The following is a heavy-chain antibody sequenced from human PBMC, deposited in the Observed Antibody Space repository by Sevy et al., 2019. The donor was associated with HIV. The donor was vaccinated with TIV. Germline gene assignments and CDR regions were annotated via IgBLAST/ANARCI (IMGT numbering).Heavy chain of an antibody. D-gene: IGHD5-18*01. Sequence: GGSLRLSCAVSGFTFSSHWMHWVRQAPGKGLVWVSRNNSDESSTNYADSVRGRFTISRDNAKNTLYLQMNSLRADDTAVYYCARGILTAPRSSFDFWGQGALVTVSS. J-gene: IGHJ4*02. CDR1: GFTFSSHW. CDR3: ARGILTAPRSSFDF. CDR2: NNSDESST. V-gene: IGHV3-74*01.